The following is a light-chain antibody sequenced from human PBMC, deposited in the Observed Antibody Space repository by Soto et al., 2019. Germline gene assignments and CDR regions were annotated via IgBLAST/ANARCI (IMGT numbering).Light chain of an antibody. J-gene: IGKJ5*01. V-gene: IGKV3-20*01. CDR1: QWFSGKK. CDR3: QQYGTWIT. CDR2: SSS. Sequence: EIVLTQSPATLSLSPGERVSLSCVASQWFSGKKLAWYQQKPGQPPRLLIYSSSVRSSGVPDRFRGIGSGTEVTLTITRLEPEDFAVYYCQQYGTWITFGQGTRLETK.